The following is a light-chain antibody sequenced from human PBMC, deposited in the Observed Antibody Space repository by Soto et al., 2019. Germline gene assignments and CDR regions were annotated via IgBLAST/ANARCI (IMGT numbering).Light chain of an antibody. J-gene: IGKJ4*01. V-gene: IGKV3-20*01. CDR1: QSVSSSY. Sequence: EIVFTQSPGTLSLSPGERATLSCRASQSVSSSYLAWYQQKPGQAPRLLIYGASSRATGIPDRFSGSGSGTDFTLTISSLQPEDFAVYYCQQDYNSLTFGGGTKVDIK. CDR3: QQDYNSLT. CDR2: GAS.